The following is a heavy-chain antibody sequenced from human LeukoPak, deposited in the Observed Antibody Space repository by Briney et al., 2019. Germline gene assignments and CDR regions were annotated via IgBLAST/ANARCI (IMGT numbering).Heavy chain of an antibody. D-gene: IGHD4-17*01. Sequence: GASVEVSCKASGYTFTGYYIHWVRQAPAQGLEWMGWINPNSGGTNYAQKFQGRVTMTRDTSISTAYMELSSLRSDDTAVYYCARATLPRSDDYAFDYWGQGTLVTVSS. CDR2: INPNSGGT. CDR1: GYTFTGYY. V-gene: IGHV1-2*02. CDR3: ARATLPRSDDYAFDY. J-gene: IGHJ4*02.